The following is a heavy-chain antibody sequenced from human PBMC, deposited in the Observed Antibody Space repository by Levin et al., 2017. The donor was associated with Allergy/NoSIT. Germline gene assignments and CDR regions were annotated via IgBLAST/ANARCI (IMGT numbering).Heavy chain of an antibody. CDR1: GGPFSGYY. J-gene: IGHJ5*02. CDR3: ARASELGRPFDP. V-gene: IGHV4-34*01. D-gene: IGHD6-6*01. Sequence: SETLSLTCAVDGGPFSGYYWSWIRQPPGKGLEWIGEINHSGSTNYNPSLKSRVTISVDTSKNQFSLKLSSVTAADTAVYYCARASELGRPFDPWGQGTLVTVSS. CDR2: INHSGST.